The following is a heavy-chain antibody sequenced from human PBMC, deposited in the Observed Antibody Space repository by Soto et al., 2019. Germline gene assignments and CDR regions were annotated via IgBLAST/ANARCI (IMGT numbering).Heavy chain of an antibody. J-gene: IGHJ4*02. V-gene: IGHV3-23*01. CDR1: GFSFSNYA. CDR3: ARDCSSSSCSVWKY. D-gene: IGHD2-2*01. Sequence: EVQLLESGGGLVQPGGSLRLSCAASGFSFSNYAMTWVRQPPGKGLEWVSGVTGNADRTYYADSVKGRFTIFRDNSKNTLYLQMNSLRAEDMAIYYCARDCSSSSCSVWKYWGQGVLVTVSP. CDR2: VTGNADRT.